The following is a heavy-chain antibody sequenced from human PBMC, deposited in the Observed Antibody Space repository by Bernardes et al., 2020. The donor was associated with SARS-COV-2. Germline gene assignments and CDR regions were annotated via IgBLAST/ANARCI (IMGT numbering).Heavy chain of an antibody. V-gene: IGHV3-23*01. Sequence: GGSLRLSCEASGFTFGNYAMSWVRQAPGKGLAWVSVITGSGGNTYYAESVKGRFTTSRDNAKNTLSLHMNSLRTEDTAVYFCAKEYATTVTYYYYYGLDVWGRGTTVTVTS. J-gene: IGHJ6*02. CDR1: GFTFGNYA. D-gene: IGHD4-17*01. CDR3: AKEYATTVTYYYYYGLDV. CDR2: ITGSGGNT.